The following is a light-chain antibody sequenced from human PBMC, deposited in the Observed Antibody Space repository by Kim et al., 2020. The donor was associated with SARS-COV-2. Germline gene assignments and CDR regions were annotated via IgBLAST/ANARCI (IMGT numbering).Light chain of an antibody. CDR2: QDT. CDR1: KLGDKY. V-gene: IGLV3-1*01. CDR3: QAWDISTGGV. Sequence: SYELTQPPSVSVSPGQTARITCYGDKLGDKYACWYQQKPGQSPVLVIYQDTKRPSGIPERFSGSNFGNTATLTISGTQAMDEADYYCQAWDISTGGVFGG. J-gene: IGLJ3*02.